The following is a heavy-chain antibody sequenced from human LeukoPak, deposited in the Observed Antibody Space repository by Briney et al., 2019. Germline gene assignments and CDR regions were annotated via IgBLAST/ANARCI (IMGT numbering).Heavy chain of an antibody. D-gene: IGHD5-18*01. J-gene: IGHJ4*02. CDR1: GGSFSGYY. Sequence: SETLSLTCAVYGGSFSGYYWSWIRQPPGKGLEWIGEINHSGSTNYNPSLKSRVTISVDASKNQFSLKLSSVTAADTAVYYCARGRGYSYGYSDYWGQGTLVTVS. V-gene: IGHV4-34*01. CDR2: INHSGST. CDR3: ARGRGYSYGYSDY.